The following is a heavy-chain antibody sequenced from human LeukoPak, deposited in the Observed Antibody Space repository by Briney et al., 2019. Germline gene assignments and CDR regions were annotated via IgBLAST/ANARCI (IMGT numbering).Heavy chain of an antibody. CDR2: ITSGSNYI. V-gene: IGHV3-21*01. CDR3: ARILDSAWGELCY. J-gene: IGHJ4*02. D-gene: IGHD6-19*01. CDR1: GFTFNSYS. Sequence: PGGSLRLSCAASGFTFNSYSMNWIRQAPGKGLEWVSSITSGSNYIYYADSVKGRFIISRDNAKNSLYLQMNSLRAEDTAVYYCARILDSAWGELCYWGQGTLVTVSS.